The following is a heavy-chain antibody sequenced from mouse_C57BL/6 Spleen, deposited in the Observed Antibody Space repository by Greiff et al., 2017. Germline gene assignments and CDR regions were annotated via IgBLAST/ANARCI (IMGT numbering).Heavy chain of an antibody. CDR1: GFTFTDYY. V-gene: IGHV7-3*01. J-gene: IGHJ2*01. CDR3: ARYSDWADY. CDR2: IRNKANGYTT. D-gene: IGHD4-1*01. Sequence: EVQRVESGGGLVQPGGSLSLSCAASGFTFTDYYMSWVRQPPGKALEWLGFIRNKANGYTTEYSASVKGRFTISRDNSQSILYLQMNALRAEDSATYYCARYSDWADYWGQGTTLTVSS.